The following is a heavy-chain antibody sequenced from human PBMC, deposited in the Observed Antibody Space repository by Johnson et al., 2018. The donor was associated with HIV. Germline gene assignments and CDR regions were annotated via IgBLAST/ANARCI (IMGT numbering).Heavy chain of an antibody. CDR2: IKQDGSEK. V-gene: IGHV3-7*01. D-gene: IGHD6-13*01. CDR3: ARDEYPLRAAAWKSAFDI. Sequence: VQLVESGGGLVQPGGSLRLSCAASGFTFSRYWMSWVRQAPAKGLVWVVNIKQDGSEKYYVDSVKGRFTISKDNAKNSLYLQMNSLRAEDTAVYYCARDEYPLRAAAWKSAFDIWGQGTMVTVSS. CDR1: GFTFSRYW. J-gene: IGHJ3*02.